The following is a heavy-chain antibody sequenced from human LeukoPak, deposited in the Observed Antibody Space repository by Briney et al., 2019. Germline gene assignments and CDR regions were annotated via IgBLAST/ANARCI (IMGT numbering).Heavy chain of an antibody. Sequence: GRSLRLSCAASGFTFSSYAMHWVRQAPGKGLEWVAVISYDGSNKYYAGSVKGRFTISRDNSKNTLYLQMNSLRAEDTAVYYCARARVPGIAVAGPFDYWGQGTLVTVSS. CDR2: ISYDGSNK. CDR1: GFTFSSYA. D-gene: IGHD6-19*01. CDR3: ARARVPGIAVAGPFDY. J-gene: IGHJ4*02. V-gene: IGHV3-30-3*01.